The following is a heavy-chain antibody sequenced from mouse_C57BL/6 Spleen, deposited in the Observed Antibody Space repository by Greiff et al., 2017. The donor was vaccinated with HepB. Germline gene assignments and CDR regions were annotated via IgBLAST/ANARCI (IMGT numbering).Heavy chain of an antibody. Sequence: QVHVKQSGAELVKPGASVKLSCKASGYTFTSYWMHWVKQRPGQGLEWIGMIHPNSGSTNYNEKFKSKATLTVDKSSSTAYMQLSSLTSEDSAVYYCAREGGKAQAKAMDYWGQGTSVTVSS. J-gene: IGHJ4*01. CDR2: IHPNSGST. D-gene: IGHD3-2*02. CDR3: AREGGKAQAKAMDY. V-gene: IGHV1-64*01. CDR1: GYTFTSYW.